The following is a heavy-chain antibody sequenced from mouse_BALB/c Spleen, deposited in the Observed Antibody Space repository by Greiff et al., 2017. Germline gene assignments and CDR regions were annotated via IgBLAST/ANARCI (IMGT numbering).Heavy chain of an antibody. Sequence: LQQPGSELVRPGASVKLSCKASGYTFTSYWMHWVKQRPGQGLEWIGNIYPGSGSTNYDEKFKSKATLTVDTSSSTAYMQLSSLTSEDSAVYYCTRFYGYSFAYWGQGTLVTVSA. V-gene: IGHV1S22*01. CDR2: IYPGSGST. CDR1: GYTFTSYW. J-gene: IGHJ3*01. D-gene: IGHD2-2*01. CDR3: TRFYGYSFAY.